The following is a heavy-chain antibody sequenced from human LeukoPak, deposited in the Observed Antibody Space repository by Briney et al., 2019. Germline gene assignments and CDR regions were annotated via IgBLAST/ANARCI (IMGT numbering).Heavy chain of an antibody. CDR2: IYYSGST. Sequence: PSETLSLTCTVSGGSISGYYWSWIRQPPGKGLEWIGYIYYSGSTNCNPSLRSRLTISVDTSKNQFSLKLSSVTAADTAVYYCARPYVFVYGGSSFDYWGQGTLVTVSS. CDR1: GGSISGYY. J-gene: IGHJ4*02. CDR3: ARPYVFVYGGSSFDY. V-gene: IGHV4-59*08. D-gene: IGHD2-8*01.